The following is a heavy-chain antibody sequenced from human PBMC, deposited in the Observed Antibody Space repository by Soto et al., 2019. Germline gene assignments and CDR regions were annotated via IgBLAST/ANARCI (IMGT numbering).Heavy chain of an antibody. CDR3: ARPYGGKIGDAPDL. CDR1: GFTFSSYA. J-gene: IGHJ3*01. Sequence: GGSLRLSCVASGFTFSSYAMSWVRQVPGKGLEWVSTISDAAGSAYYVDSVKGRFTISRDNSKKTLYLQMNSLRAEDSAVYYCARPYGGKIGDAPDLWGPGTMVTVSS. D-gene: IGHD4-17*01. CDR2: ISDAAGSA. V-gene: IGHV3-23*01.